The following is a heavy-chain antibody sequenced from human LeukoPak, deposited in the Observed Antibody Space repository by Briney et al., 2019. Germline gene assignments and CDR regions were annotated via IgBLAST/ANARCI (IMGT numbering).Heavy chain of an antibody. CDR2: IDHTGST. CDR1: DDSITIYY. CDR3: ARGGGIFTYYYYMDV. V-gene: IGHV4-59*01. D-gene: IGHD2-15*01. J-gene: IGHJ6*03. Sequence: SETLSLTCTVSDDSITIYYWTWIRQPPGKGLEWIGYIDHTGSTNYNPSLNSRVTISRDTSKNQFSLKLSSVTAADTAVYYCARGGGIFTYYYYMDVWGKGTTVTISS.